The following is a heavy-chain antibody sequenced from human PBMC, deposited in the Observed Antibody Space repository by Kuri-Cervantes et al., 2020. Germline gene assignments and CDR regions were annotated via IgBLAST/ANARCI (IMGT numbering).Heavy chain of an antibody. D-gene: IGHD2-15*01. J-gene: IGHJ4*02. CDR2: IYTSGST. Sequence: ESLKISCTVSGGSISSYYWSWIRQPAGKGLEWIGRIYTSGSTNYNPSLKSRVTISVDKSKNQFSLNLRSVTAADTAIYYCARDTRIGVVGADLFDHWGQGTLVTVSS. V-gene: IGHV4-4*07. CDR1: GGSISSYY. CDR3: ARDTRIGVVGADLFDH.